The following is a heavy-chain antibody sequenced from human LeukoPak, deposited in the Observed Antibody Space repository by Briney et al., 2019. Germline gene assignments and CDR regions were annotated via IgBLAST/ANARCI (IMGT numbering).Heavy chain of an antibody. CDR2: IRGSGGST. CDR3: AKASLPNWYFDL. Sequence: PGGSLRLFCAASGFTFSIYAMSCAPPAPGEGVEWVSAIRGSGGSTDYADSVKGRFTISRDNSKNTLYMRMNSLRAEDTAVYYCAKASLPNWYFDLWGRGTLVTVSS. V-gene: IGHV3-23*01. J-gene: IGHJ2*01. CDR1: GFTFSIYA.